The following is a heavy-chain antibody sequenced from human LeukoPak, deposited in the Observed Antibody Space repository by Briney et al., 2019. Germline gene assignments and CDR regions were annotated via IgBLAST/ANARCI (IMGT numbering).Heavy chain of an antibody. CDR1: GGSISSGGYY. CDR2: INHSGST. CDR3: ARERSPYYYDSSGYYRAPAY. J-gene: IGHJ4*02. V-gene: IGHV4-30-2*01. Sequence: SQTLSLTCTVSGGSISSGGYYWSWIRQPPGKGLEWIGEINHSGSTNYNPSLKSRVTISVDTSKNQFSLKLSSVTAADTAVYYCARERSPYYYDSSGYYRAPAYWGQGTLVTVSS. D-gene: IGHD3-22*01.